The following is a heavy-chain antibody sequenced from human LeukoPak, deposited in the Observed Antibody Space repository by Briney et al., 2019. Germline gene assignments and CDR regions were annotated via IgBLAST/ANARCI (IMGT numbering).Heavy chain of an antibody. CDR2: ISPDGSST. D-gene: IGHD3-22*01. J-gene: IGHJ4*02. CDR1: GFTFSSYW. Sequence: GGSLRLSCAASGFTFSSYWMLWVRQTPGQGLVWVSRISPDGSSTSYADSVKGRFTISRDNSKNTLYLQMNSLRAEDTAVYYCARGVDYYENSGTIDYWGQGTLVTVSS. CDR3: ARGVDYYENSGTIDY. V-gene: IGHV3-74*01.